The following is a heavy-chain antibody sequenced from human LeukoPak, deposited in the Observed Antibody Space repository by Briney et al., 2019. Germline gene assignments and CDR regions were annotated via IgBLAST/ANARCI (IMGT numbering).Heavy chain of an antibody. CDR2: ISYDGSNK. V-gene: IGHV3-30*18. CDR1: GFTFSSYG. Sequence: PGGSLRLSCAASGFTFSSYGMHWVRQAPGKGLEWVAVISYDGSNKYYADSVKGRFTISRDNSKNTLYLQMNSLRAEATAVYYCAKGLGQRFDYWGQGTLVTVSS. J-gene: IGHJ4*02. CDR3: AKGLGQRFDY. D-gene: IGHD7-27*01.